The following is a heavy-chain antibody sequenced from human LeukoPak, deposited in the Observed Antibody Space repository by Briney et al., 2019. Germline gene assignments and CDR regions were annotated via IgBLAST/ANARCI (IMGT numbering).Heavy chain of an antibody. CDR1: GFTFSSYG. J-gene: IGHJ5*02. CDR2: IWYDGSNK. V-gene: IGHV3-33*01. Sequence: QPGGSLRLSCAASGFTFSSYGVHWVRQAPGKGLEWVAVIWYDGSNKYYADSVKGRFTISRDNSKNTLYLQMNSLRAEDTAVYYCARDPSPYSGSYYRAWGQGNLVTVSS. CDR3: ARDPSPYSGSYYRA. D-gene: IGHD1-26*01.